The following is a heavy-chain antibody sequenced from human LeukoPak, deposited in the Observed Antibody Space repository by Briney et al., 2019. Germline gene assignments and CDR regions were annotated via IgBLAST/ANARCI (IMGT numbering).Heavy chain of an antibody. Sequence: PSETLSLTCTVSGGSISSSSYYWGWIRQPPGKGLEWIGSIYYSGSTYYNPSLKSRVTISVDTSKNQFSLKLSSVTAADTAVYYCARYYSGAIQNWFDPWGQGTLVTVSS. CDR1: GGSISSSSYY. J-gene: IGHJ5*02. D-gene: IGHD3-10*01. CDR2: IYYSGST. V-gene: IGHV4-39*07. CDR3: ARYYSGAIQNWFDP.